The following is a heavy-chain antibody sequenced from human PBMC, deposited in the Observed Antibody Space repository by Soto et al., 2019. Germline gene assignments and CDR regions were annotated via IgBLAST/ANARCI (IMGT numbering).Heavy chain of an antibody. CDR1: GDSMSRGGYS. CDR3: ARTKGLISPFGVANSIWVDP. J-gene: IGHJ5*02. V-gene: IGHV4-30-2*01. CDR2: IYHSGNT. Sequence: QLQLQESGSGLVKPSQTLSLTCAVSGDSMSRGGYSWSWIRQPPGKGLQWIGYIYHSGNTYYNPSLKSRVTLSVDRSKPQFSLELTPVTAADTAMYYCARTKGLISPFGVANSIWVDPWGQGIRVTVSS. D-gene: IGHD3-3*01.